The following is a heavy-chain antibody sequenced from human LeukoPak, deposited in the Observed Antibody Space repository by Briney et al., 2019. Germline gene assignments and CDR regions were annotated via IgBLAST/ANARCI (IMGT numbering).Heavy chain of an antibody. J-gene: IGHJ4*02. CDR1: GGSISGNSFY. V-gene: IGHV4-39*01. CDR3: ASPGITTFDY. CDR2: IYYTGIT. D-gene: IGHD3-22*01. Sequence: SETLSLTCPVSGGSISGNSFYWGWVRQPPGKGLEWIGNIYYTGITYYNPSLKSRVTISVDTSKNQFSLKLNSVTAADTAVYYCASPGITTFDYWGQGTLVTVSS.